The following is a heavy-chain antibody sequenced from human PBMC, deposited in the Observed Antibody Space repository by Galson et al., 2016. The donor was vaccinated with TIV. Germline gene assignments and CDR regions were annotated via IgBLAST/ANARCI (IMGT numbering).Heavy chain of an antibody. CDR1: GLSVSDNY. CDR3: ARERRYCGNECFLRYYYGMDT. Sequence: SLRLSCAASGLSVSDNYMTWVRQAPGKGLEWVALIDSDGSTIHADSVKGRFTVSRDNSKNMVYLQMNSLRPEDTAVYFCARERRYCGNECFLRYYYGMDTWGQGTTVTVSS. D-gene: IGHD2-21*01. CDR2: IDSDGST. J-gene: IGHJ6*02. V-gene: IGHV3-66*02.